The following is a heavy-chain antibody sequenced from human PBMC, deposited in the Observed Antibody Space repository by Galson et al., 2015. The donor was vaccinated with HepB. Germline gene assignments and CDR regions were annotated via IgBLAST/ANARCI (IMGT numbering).Heavy chain of an antibody. Sequence: SLRLSCAASGFTFRSYAVNWVRQAPGKGLEWVSGIGVIDGSTYYADSVKGRFTISRDNSKNTLYLQMNSLRAEDTALYYCAKANSYGSGDYLVSYFYYGMDVWGQGTTVTVSS. CDR2: IGVIDGST. CDR1: GFTFRSYA. D-gene: IGHD3-10*01. J-gene: IGHJ6*02. CDR3: AKANSYGSGDYLVSYFYYGMDV. V-gene: IGHV3-23*01.